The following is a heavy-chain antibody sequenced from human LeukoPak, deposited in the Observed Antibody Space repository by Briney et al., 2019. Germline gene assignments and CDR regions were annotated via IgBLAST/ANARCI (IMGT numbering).Heavy chain of an antibody. J-gene: IGHJ4*02. CDR2: ISSSSSYI. CDR3: ASTRYDSSGYYYSFFDY. D-gene: IGHD3-22*01. V-gene: IGHV3-21*01. Sequence: GGSLRLSCAASGFTFSSYSMNWVRQAPGKGLEWVSSISSSSSYIYYADSVKGRFTISRDNAKNSLYLQMNSLRAEDTAVYYCASTRYDSSGYYYSFFDYWGQGTLVTVSS. CDR1: GFTFSSYS.